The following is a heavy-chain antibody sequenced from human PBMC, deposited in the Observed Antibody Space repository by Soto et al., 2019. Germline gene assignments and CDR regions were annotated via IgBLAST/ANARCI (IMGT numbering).Heavy chain of an antibody. D-gene: IGHD6-6*01. CDR1: GFTFSSYS. V-gene: IGHV3-30*18. Sequence: GGSLRLSCAAPGFTFSSYSMNWVRQAPGKGLEWVAVISYDGSNKYYADSVKGRFTISRDNSKNTLYLQMNSLRAEDTAVYYCAKVGTAARLTYYYYGMDVWGRGTTGTVSS. CDR3: AKVGTAARLTYYYYGMDV. CDR2: ISYDGSNK. J-gene: IGHJ6*02.